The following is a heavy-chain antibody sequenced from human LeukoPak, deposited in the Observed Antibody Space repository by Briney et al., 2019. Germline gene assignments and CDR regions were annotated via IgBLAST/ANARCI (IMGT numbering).Heavy chain of an antibody. Sequence: SETLSLTCAVYGGSFSGYYWSWIRQPPGKGLEWIGEINHSGSTNYNPSLKSRVTISVDTSKNQFSLKLSSVTAADTAVYYCARVRYGLTAAGKLYYYYYMDVWGKGTTVTVSS. V-gene: IGHV4-34*01. CDR3: ARVRYGLTAAGKLYYYYYMDV. CDR2: INHSGST. CDR1: GGSFSGYY. J-gene: IGHJ6*03. D-gene: IGHD6-13*01.